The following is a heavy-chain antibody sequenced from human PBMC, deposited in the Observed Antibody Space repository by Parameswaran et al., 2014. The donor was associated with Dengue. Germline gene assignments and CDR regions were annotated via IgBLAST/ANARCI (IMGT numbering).Heavy chain of an antibody. CDR3: ARDSRDGYNRIDY. Sequence: VRQMPGKGLEWIGSIYYSGSTYYNPSLKSRVTISVDTSKNQFSLKLSSVTAADTAVYYCARDSRDGYNRIDYWGQGTLVTVSS. D-gene: IGHD5-24*01. V-gene: IGHV4-39*07. J-gene: IGHJ4*02. CDR2: IYYSGST.